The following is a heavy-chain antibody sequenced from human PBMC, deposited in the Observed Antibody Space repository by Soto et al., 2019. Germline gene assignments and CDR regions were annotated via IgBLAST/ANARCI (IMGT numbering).Heavy chain of an antibody. CDR3: ARGNGYSSSWYGLDY. Sequence: SVKVSCKASGGTFSSYAISWVRQASGQGLERMGGIIPIFGTANYAQKFQGRVTITADESTSTAYMELSSLRSEDTAVYYCARGNGYSSSWYGLDYWGQGTLVTVSS. CDR2: IIPIFGTA. CDR1: GGTFSSYA. V-gene: IGHV1-69*13. J-gene: IGHJ4*02. D-gene: IGHD6-13*01.